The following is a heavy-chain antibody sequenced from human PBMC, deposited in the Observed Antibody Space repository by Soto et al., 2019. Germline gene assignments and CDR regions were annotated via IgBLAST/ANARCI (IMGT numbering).Heavy chain of an antibody. CDR2: ISAYNGNT. V-gene: IGHV1-18*01. D-gene: IGHD2-2*01. CDR3: AREVWVYGGLVPYYYYYMDV. Sequence: QVQLVQSGAEVKKPGASVKVSCKASGYTFTSYGISWVRQAPGQGLEWMGWISAYNGNTNYAQKLQGRVTMTTDTSTSTAYMELRSLRSDDTAVYYCAREVWVYGGLVPYYYYYMDVWGKGTTVTVSS. J-gene: IGHJ6*03. CDR1: GYTFTSYG.